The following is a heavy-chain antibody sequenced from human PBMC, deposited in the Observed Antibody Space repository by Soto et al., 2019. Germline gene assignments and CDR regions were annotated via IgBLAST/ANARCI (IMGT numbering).Heavy chain of an antibody. CDR2: INPNSGGT. V-gene: IGHV1-2*02. CDR3: AREAYCSSTSCPPQH. CDR1: GYTFTGYY. J-gene: IGHJ1*01. D-gene: IGHD2-2*01. Sequence: QVQLAKSGAEVKTPGASVKVSCKASGYTFTGYYMHWVRQAPGQGLERMGWINPNSGGTNYAQKFQGRVTMTRDTSISTAYMDLSRLRSDDTAVYYCAREAYCSSTSCPPQHWGQGTLVTVSS.